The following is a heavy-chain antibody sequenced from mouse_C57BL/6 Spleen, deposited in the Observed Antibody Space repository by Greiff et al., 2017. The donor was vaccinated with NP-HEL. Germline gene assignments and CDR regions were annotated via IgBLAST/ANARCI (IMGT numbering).Heavy chain of an antibody. CDR3: ARSYYYGSSYDWYFDV. CDR2: IRNKANGYTT. V-gene: IGHV7-3*01. D-gene: IGHD1-1*01. J-gene: IGHJ1*03. Sequence: EVNLVESGGGLVQPGGSLSLSCAASGFTFTDYYMSWVRQPPGKALEWLGFIRNKANGYTTEYSASVKGRFTISRDNSQSILYLQMNALRAEDSATYYCARSYYYGSSYDWYFDVWGTGTTVTVSS. CDR1: GFTFTDYY.